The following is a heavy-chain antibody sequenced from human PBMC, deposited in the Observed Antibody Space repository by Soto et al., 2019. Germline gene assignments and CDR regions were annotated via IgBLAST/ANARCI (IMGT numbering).Heavy chain of an antibody. J-gene: IGHJ5*01. D-gene: IGHD3-10*02. CDR1: RGAFGDYW. V-gene: IGHV3-74*01. CDR3: ATDVPPKWFDS. CDR2: INRDANDI. Sequence: EVQLVESGGGLVQPGGSLRLSCEASRGAFGDYWMHWVRQAPGKGLVWVSRINRDANDIIYADSVKGRFTASRDNAKNMVFLQMTSLSFEHTAMYSCATDVPPKWFDSWGQGPLVTVSS.